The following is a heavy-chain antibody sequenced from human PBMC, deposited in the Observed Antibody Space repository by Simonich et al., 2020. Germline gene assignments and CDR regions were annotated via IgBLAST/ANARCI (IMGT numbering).Heavy chain of an antibody. CDR2: ISSSSSYI. V-gene: IGHV3-21*01. CDR1: GFTFSSYS. Sequence: EVQLVESGGGLVKPGGSLRLSCAASGFTFSSYSMNWVRQAPGKGLEGVSTISSSSSYIYYEDSEKGRFTISRDNAKNSLYLQMNSLRAEDTAVYYCAREIEAGNAFDIWGQGTMVTVSS. CDR3: AREIEAGNAFDI. J-gene: IGHJ3*02.